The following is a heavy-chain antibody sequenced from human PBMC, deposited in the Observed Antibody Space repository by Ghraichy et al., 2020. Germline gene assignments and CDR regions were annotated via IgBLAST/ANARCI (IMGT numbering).Heavy chain of an antibody. Sequence: SETLSLTCAVYGGSFSGYYWSWIRQPPGKGLEWIGEINPSGSTNYNPSLKSRVTISVDTSKNQFSLKLSSVTAADTAVYYCARESTFDYWGQGTLVTVSS. J-gene: IGHJ4*02. CDR2: INPSGST. V-gene: IGHV4-34*01. CDR1: GGSFSGYY. CDR3: ARESTFDY.